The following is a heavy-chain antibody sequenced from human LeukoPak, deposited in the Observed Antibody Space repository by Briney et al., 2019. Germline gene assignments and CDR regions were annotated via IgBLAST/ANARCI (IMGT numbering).Heavy chain of an antibody. CDR3: AKANWVSNADAVW. CDR2: IRGYGET. Sequence: GGSLRLSCAASGVSFSNYYMSWVRQAPARGPEWVASIRGYGETFYADSVKGRITLSRDDSRNTVYLQLNNLRVDDTAIYYCAKANWVSNADAVWWGQGTQVTVSS. CDR1: GVSFSNYY. D-gene: IGHD1-1*01. V-gene: IGHV3-23*01. J-gene: IGHJ1*01.